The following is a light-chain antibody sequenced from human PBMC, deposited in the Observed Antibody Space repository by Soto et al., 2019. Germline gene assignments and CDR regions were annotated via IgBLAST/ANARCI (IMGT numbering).Light chain of an antibody. V-gene: IGKV1-5*03. Sequence: DIQMTQSPAILSSSVGERATITCRASQSISRWLAWYQQKPGKAPKLLIYKASSVESGVPSRFSGSGSGTEFLTTSSLQQPDYVVTYYCQRYNSSCTFGPGTNVDIK. J-gene: IGKJ3*01. CDR1: QSISRW. CDR3: QRYNSSCT. CDR2: KAS.